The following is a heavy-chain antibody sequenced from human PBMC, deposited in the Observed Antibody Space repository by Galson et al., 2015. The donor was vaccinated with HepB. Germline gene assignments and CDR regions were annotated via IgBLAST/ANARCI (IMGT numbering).Heavy chain of an antibody. D-gene: IGHD1-26*01. Sequence: ALVKPTQTLTLTCTFSGFSLSTSGVGVGWIRQPPGKALEWLALIYWNDDKRYSPSLKSRLTITKDTSQNQVVLTMTNMDPVDTATYYCAHRRGGSYYSYWGQGTLVTVSS. CDR1: GFSLSTSGVG. CDR3: AHRRGGSYYSY. J-gene: IGHJ4*02. CDR2: IYWNDDK. V-gene: IGHV2-5*01.